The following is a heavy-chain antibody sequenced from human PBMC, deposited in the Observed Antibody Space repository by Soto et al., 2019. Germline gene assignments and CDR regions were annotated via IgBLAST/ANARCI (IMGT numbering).Heavy chain of an antibody. V-gene: IGHV4-4*02. D-gene: IGHD6-13*01. CDR2: IFHSGHT. CDR3: ARTPSFSSTFDY. J-gene: IGHJ4*02. CDR1: GDSISSNNW. Sequence: QVQLQESGPGLVQPSGTLSLTCAVSGDSISSNNWWSWVRQPPGKGLEWIGEIFHSGHTNYNPSLKSPVPISLDKSQNQFSLTLTSVTAADTAVYYCARTPSFSSTFDYWGQGTLVTVSS.